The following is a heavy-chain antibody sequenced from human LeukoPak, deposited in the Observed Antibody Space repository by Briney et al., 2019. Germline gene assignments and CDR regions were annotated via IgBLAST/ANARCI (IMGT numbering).Heavy chain of an antibody. CDR2: VRGSGSDT. V-gene: IGHV3-23*01. CDR1: GFXFSTYA. CDR3: AKTSRVNSAYDSPFDY. Sequence: GGSLRLSCAASGFXFSTYAISWVRQAPGKGREWVSAVRGSGSDTYYADSVKGRFTISRDNSKNTLHLQMNSLRAEDTAIYYCAKTSRVNSAYDSPFDYWGQGTLVTVSS. D-gene: IGHD5-12*01. J-gene: IGHJ4*02.